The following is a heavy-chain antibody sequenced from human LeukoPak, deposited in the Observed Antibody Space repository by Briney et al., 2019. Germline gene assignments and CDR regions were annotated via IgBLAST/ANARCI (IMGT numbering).Heavy chain of an antibody. CDR2: ISSSGSTI. CDR3: ARGLVDSSGYYYLLNWFDP. Sequence: GGSLRLSCAASGFTFSSYEMNWVRQAPGKGLEWVSYISSSGSTIYYADSVKGRFTISRDNAKNTLYLQMNSLRAEDTAVYYCARGLVDSSGYYYLLNWFDPWGQGTLVTVSS. J-gene: IGHJ5*02. V-gene: IGHV3-48*03. CDR1: GFTFSSYE. D-gene: IGHD3-22*01.